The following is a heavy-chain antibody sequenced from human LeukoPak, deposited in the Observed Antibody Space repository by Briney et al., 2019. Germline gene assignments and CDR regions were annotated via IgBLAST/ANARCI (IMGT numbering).Heavy chain of an antibody. CDR1: GFTFDDYT. Sequence: GGSLRLSCAASGFTFDDYTMHWVRQAPGKGLEWVSLISWDGGSTYYADSVKGRFTISRDNSKNSLYLQMNSLRTEDTALYYCAKGAYYYDSSGYPPDYWGQGTLVTVSS. CDR2: ISWDGGST. CDR3: AKGAYYYDSSGYPPDY. J-gene: IGHJ4*02. V-gene: IGHV3-43*01. D-gene: IGHD3-22*01.